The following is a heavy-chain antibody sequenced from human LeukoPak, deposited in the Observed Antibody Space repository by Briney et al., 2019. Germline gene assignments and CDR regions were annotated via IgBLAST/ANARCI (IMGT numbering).Heavy chain of an antibody. V-gene: IGHV3-33*01. Sequence: RRSLRLSCAPSGFTSTSDGTGWVRHAPDEGMGWVAVICTYKSNKNYADTVQGRFTITRDNSKNTLYLQMNSLRAEDTAVYYCARDGGELLIDAFDTWGQGTMVTVSS. CDR1: GFTSTSDG. CDR2: ICTYKSNK. J-gene: IGHJ3*02. D-gene: IGHD1-26*01. CDR3: ARDGGELLIDAFDT.